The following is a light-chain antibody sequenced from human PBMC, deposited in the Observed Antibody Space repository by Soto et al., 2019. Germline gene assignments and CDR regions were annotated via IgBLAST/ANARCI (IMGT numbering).Light chain of an antibody. CDR3: TSHAGTINFPYI. CDR2: DVN. Sequence: QSALTQPPSASGSPGQSVTISCAGTSSDVGAYNHVSWYQHHPGKAPKLLVYDVNKRPSGVPDRFSGSKSGNTASLTVSGLQAEDEADYYCTSHAGTINFPYIFGTGTKV. J-gene: IGLJ1*01. V-gene: IGLV2-8*01. CDR1: SSDVGAYNH.